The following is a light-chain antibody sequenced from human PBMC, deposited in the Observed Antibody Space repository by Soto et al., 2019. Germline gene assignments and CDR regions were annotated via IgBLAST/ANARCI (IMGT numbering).Light chain of an antibody. CDR3: QHYNTYPWT. CDR1: QSISIW. Sequence: IHMTHSPAILSASFGDIVTITFRASQSISIWLAWYQQKPWKAPNLLIHKASHLESGVPSRFSGSGSGTEFTLTISSLQPGDFATYYCQHYNTYPWTFGQGTKVDIK. CDR2: KAS. J-gene: IGKJ1*01. V-gene: IGKV1-5*03.